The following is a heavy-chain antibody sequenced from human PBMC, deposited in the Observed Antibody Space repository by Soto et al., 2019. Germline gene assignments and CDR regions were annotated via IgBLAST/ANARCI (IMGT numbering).Heavy chain of an antibody. CDR1: GFTFSSYG. J-gene: IGHJ6*02. V-gene: IGHV3-30*18. Sequence: QVQLVESGGGVVQPGRSLRLSCAASGFTFSSYGMHWVRQAPGKRLVRVAVISYDGSNKYYADSVQGLFTISRDNSKKAMYLRMISLKAGDTAVQSCAKDQAEGAVAGYGMDVWGQETAVTVSS. D-gene: IGHD6-19*01. CDR3: AKDQAEGAVAGYGMDV. CDR2: ISYDGSNK.